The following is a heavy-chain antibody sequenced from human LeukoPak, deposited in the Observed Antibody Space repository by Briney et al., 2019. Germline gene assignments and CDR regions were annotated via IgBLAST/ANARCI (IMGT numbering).Heavy chain of an antibody. D-gene: IGHD1-26*01. J-gene: IGHJ4*02. V-gene: IGHV4-4*07. CDR2: IYSSGTT. CDR3: ARNVRGGTTYLDY. Sequence: PSETLSLTCTVSGGSISNYFWTWIRQPAGKGLEWLGRIYSSGTTNYNPSLKSRVFMSVDTSKNQFSLKLTSVTAADTAVYFCARNVRGGTTYLDYWGQGTLVTVSS. CDR1: GGSISNYF.